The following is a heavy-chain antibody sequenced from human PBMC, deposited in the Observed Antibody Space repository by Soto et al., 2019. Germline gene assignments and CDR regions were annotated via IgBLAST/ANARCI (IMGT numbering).Heavy chain of an antibody. J-gene: IGHJ5*02. V-gene: IGHV4-59*01. CDR3: ARGFDTLGNWFDP. CDR1: GGSISSYY. Sequence: SETLSLTCTVSGGSISSYYWSWIRQPPGKGLEWIGYIYYSGSTNYNPSLKSRVTISVDTSKNQFSLKLSSVTAADTAVYYCARGFDTLGNWFDPWGQGTLVTVSS. CDR2: IYYSGST. D-gene: IGHD5-18*01.